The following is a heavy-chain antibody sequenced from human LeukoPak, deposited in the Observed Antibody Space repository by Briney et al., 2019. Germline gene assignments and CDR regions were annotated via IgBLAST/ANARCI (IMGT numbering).Heavy chain of an antibody. Sequence: SETLSLTCTVSGGSISTYYWSWIRKPPGKGLEWIGYIYYTGSTNYNPSLKSRVTISVDTSKNQLFLRLTSVTAADTAVYYCARLGYSSSWLAVDYWGQGTLVIVSS. CDR3: ARLGYSSSWLAVDY. CDR1: GGSISTYY. D-gene: IGHD6-13*01. V-gene: IGHV4-59*08. CDR2: IYYTGST. J-gene: IGHJ4*02.